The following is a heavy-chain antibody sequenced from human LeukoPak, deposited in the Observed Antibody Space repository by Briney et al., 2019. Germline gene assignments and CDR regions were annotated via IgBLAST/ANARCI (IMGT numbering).Heavy chain of an antibody. J-gene: IGHJ6*03. CDR3: ARSTVVTGRYYYYYMDV. CDR1: GFTVSSNY. Sequence: GGSLRLSCAASGFTVSSNYMSWVRQAPGKGLEWVSVIDSGGSTYYADSVKGLFTISRDNSRNTLYLQMNSLRAEDTAVYYCARSTVVTGRYYYYYMDVWGKGTTVSVSS. CDR2: IDSGGST. D-gene: IGHD4-23*01. V-gene: IGHV3-53*01.